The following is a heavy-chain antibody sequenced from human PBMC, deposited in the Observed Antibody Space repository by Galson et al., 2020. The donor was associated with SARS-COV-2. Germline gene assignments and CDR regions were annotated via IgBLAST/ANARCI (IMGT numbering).Heavy chain of an antibody. V-gene: IGHV4-59*01. J-gene: IGHJ4*02. CDR2: IYYSDST. D-gene: IGHD4-4*01. CDR3: SRFGETTVGTGFDY. CDR1: GGSISSDY. Sequence: SETLSLTCTVSGGSISSDYCNWIRNRPGQGLDWIGYIYYSDSTNSNSTLTSRITITVEPSKNQFSLKLSSVTAADTAVYYCSRFGETTVGTGFDYWGQGTLVTVSS.